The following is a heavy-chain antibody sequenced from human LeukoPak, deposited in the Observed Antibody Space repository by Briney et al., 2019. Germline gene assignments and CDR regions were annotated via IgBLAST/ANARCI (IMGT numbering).Heavy chain of an antibody. V-gene: IGHV3-53*01. CDR2: IYSGGRT. CDR1: GFTFSSYG. J-gene: IGHJ3*01. Sequence: GGSLRLSCAASGFTFSSYGMHWVRQAPGKGLEWVSFIYSGGRTDYADSVKGRFTISRDNSKNTLYLQMNSLRVEDTAVYYCARDSQYCSSGSCSPGASDLWGQGTVVTVSS. D-gene: IGHD2-15*01. CDR3: ARDSQYCSSGSCSPGASDL.